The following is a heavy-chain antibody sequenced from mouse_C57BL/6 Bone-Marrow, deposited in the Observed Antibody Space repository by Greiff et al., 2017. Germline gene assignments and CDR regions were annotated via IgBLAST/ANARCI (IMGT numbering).Heavy chain of an antibody. CDR2: INPGSGGT. J-gene: IGHJ3*01. Sequence: VQGVESGAELVRPGTSVKVSCKASGYAFTNYLIEWVKQRPGQGLEWIGVINPGSGGTNYNEKFKGKETLTADKSSSTAYMQLSSLTYEDSAVYFCARGGYYGSTFAYWGQGTLVTVSA. CDR3: ARGGYYGSTFAY. CDR1: GYAFTNYL. D-gene: IGHD1-1*01. V-gene: IGHV1-54*01.